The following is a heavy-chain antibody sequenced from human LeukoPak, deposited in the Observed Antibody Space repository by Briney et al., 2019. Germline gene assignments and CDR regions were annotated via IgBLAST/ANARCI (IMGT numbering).Heavy chain of an antibody. J-gene: IGHJ4*02. CDR1: GFTFSSYS. Sequence: PGGSLRLSCAASGFTFSSYSMNWVRQAPGKGLEWVSSISSSSSYIYSADSVKGRFTISRDNAKNSLYLQMNSLRAEDTAVYYCARDRGSYATPFDYWGQGTLVTVSS. D-gene: IGHD1-26*01. CDR3: ARDRGSYATPFDY. V-gene: IGHV3-21*01. CDR2: ISSSSSYI.